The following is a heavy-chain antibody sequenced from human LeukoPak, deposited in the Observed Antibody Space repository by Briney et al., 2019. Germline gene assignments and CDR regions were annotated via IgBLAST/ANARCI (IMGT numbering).Heavy chain of an antibody. J-gene: IGHJ4*02. CDR2: ISSSSSYI. CDR1: GFTFSSYS. D-gene: IGHD1-26*01. CDR3: ARGANSGSYPPHFDY. Sequence: GSLRLSCAASGFTFSSYSMNWVRQAPGKGLEWVSSISSSSSYIYYADSVKGRFTISRDNAKNSLYLQMNSLRAEDTAVYYCARGANSGSYPPHFDYWGQGTLVTVS. V-gene: IGHV3-21*01.